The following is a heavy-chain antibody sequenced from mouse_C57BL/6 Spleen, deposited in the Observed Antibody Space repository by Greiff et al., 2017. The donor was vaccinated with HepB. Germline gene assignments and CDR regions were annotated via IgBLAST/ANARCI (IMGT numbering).Heavy chain of an antibody. V-gene: IGHV1-50*01. CDR2: IDPSDSYT. CDR1: GYTFTSYW. D-gene: IGHD2-3*01. CDR3: ARCYDGYTLYYAMDY. Sequence: QVQLQQSGAELVKPGASVKLSCKASGYTFTSYWMQWVKQRPGQGLEWIGEIDPSDSYTNYNQKFKGKATLTVDTSSSTAYMQLSSLTSEDSAVYYCARCYDGYTLYYAMDYWGQGTSVTVSS. J-gene: IGHJ4*01.